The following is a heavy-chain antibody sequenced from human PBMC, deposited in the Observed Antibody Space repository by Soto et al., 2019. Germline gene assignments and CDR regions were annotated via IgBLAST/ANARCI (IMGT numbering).Heavy chain of an antibody. CDR3: ARDWQGRGRLRLGEGGPFDY. CDR1: GFTFSSYA. D-gene: IGHD3-16*01. CDR2: ISYDGSNK. Sequence: GGSLRLSCAASGFTFSSYAMHWVRQAPGKGLEWVAVISYDGSNKYYADSVKGRFTIPRDNSQNTLYLQMNSLGAEDTAVYYGARDWQGRGRLRLGEGGPFDYWGQGTLVTVSS. J-gene: IGHJ4*02. V-gene: IGHV3-30-3*01.